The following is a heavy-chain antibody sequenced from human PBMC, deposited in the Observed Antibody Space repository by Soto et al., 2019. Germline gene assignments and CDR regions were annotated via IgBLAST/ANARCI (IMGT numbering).Heavy chain of an antibody. CDR2: IKQDGSEK. CDR3: ARGDFDWLLDAFDI. Sequence: GGSLRLSCAASGFTFSSYWMSWVRQAPGKGLEWVANIKQDGSEKYYVDSVKGRFTISRDNAKNSLYLQMNSLRAEDTAVYYWARGDFDWLLDAFDIWGQGTMVTVSS. CDR1: GFTFSSYW. D-gene: IGHD3-9*01. V-gene: IGHV3-7*01. J-gene: IGHJ3*02.